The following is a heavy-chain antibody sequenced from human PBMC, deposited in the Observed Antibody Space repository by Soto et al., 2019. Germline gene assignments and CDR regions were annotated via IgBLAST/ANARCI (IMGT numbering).Heavy chain of an antibody. CDR1: GGTFSSYT. Sequence: QVQLVQSGAEVKKPGSSVKVSCKASGGTFSSYTISWVRQAPGQGLEWMGRIIPILGIANYAQKFQGRVTITADKSTSTAYMELSSLRSEDTAVYYCARDAWEEDAFDIWGHGTMVTVSS. CDR3: ARDAWEEDAFDI. CDR2: IIPILGIA. D-gene: IGHD1-26*01. J-gene: IGHJ3*02. V-gene: IGHV1-69*08.